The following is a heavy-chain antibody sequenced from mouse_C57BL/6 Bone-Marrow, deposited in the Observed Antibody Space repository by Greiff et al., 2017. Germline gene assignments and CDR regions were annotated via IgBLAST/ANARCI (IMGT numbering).Heavy chain of an antibody. Sequence: QVQLQQPGAELVRPGSSVKMSCKASGYTFTSYWMHWVKQRPIQGLEWIGNIEPSDSETHYNQKFKDKATLTVDKSSSTAYMQLSSLTSEDSAVYYCARYCGSCHCYFDVWGTGTTVTVSS. CDR1: GYTFTSYW. CDR3: ARYCGSCHCYFDV. CDR2: IEPSDSET. D-gene: IGHD1-1*01. J-gene: IGHJ1*03. V-gene: IGHV1-52*01.